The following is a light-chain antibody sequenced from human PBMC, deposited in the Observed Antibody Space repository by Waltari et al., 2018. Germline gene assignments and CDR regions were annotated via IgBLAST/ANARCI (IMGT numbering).Light chain of an antibody. Sequence: IVLTQSPGTLSLSPGERATLSCRASQSVSTYYLAWYQHKPGQAPRLVIYGASTRAAGIPDRFIGSGSGTDFTLNISGLEPEDFAVYYCQQYGTSPPLTFGGGTKVEIK. CDR3: QQYGTSPPLT. CDR2: GAS. J-gene: IGKJ4*01. CDR1: QSVSTYY. V-gene: IGKV3-20*01.